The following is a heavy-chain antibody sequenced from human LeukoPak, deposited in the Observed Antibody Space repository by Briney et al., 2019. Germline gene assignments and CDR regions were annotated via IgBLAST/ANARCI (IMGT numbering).Heavy chain of an antibody. CDR1: GGSMSSGSISTYY. V-gene: IGHV4-4*07. CDR2: IYTSGTT. Sequence: SETLSLTCTVSGGSMSSGSISTYYWSWVPQPARKGLEWIGRIYTSGTTNYNPSLESRVTMSVDTSKNQFSLKLNSVTAADTAVYYCARGAPSDYWGQGTLVTVSS. CDR3: ARGAPSDY. J-gene: IGHJ4*02.